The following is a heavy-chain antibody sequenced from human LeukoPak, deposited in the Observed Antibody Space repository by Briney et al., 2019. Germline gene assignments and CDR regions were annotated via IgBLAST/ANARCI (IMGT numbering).Heavy chain of an antibody. CDR1: GFTFSSYA. V-gene: IGHV3-30*04. J-gene: IGHJ4*02. Sequence: PGGSLRLSCAASGFTFSSYAMHWVRQAPGKGLEWVAVISYDGSNKYYADSVKGRFTISRDNAKNSLYLQMNSLRAEDTAVYYCARDEYCSSTSCYTLDYWGQGTLVTVSS. D-gene: IGHD2-2*02. CDR2: ISYDGSNK. CDR3: ARDEYCSSTSCYTLDY.